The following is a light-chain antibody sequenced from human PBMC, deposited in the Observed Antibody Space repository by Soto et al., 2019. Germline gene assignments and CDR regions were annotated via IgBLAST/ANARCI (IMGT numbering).Light chain of an antibody. J-gene: IGLJ2*01. V-gene: IGLV1-40*01. Sequence: QSVLTQPPSVSGAPGQRVTISCTGSSSNIGAGYDVHWYQQLPGTAPKLLIDGNNNRPSGVPDRFSGSQSGTSASLAITGLQAEDEADYYCQSYDSSLSGPVFGGGTKLTVL. CDR2: GNN. CDR3: QSYDSSLSGPV. CDR1: SSNIGAGYD.